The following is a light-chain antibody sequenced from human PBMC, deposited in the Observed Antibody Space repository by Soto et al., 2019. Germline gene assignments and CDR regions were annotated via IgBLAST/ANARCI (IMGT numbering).Light chain of an antibody. CDR1: DSDHSN. J-gene: IGKJ3*01. CDR2: YAS. Sequence: EMVMTQSPATLSVSPGERVTLSCRASDSDHSNLAWYQQKPGQGPSLLIYYASTRVTGVPDRFSGSGSGTEFTLTISILQSEDFGVYYCPHYSNWPPTFGPGTKVEIK. V-gene: IGKV3-15*01. CDR3: PHYSNWPPT.